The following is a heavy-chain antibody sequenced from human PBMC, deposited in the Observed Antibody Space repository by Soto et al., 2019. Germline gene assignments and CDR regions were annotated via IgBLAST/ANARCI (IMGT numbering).Heavy chain of an antibody. CDR1: GGSISSYY. D-gene: IGHD5-18*01. CDR3: ARSGYSYAPNRLPS. V-gene: IGHV4-59*12. CDR2: IYYSGST. J-gene: IGHJ5*02. Sequence: SETLSLTCTVSGGSISSYYWSWIRQPPGKGLEWMGYIYYSGSTNYNPSLKSRGIVSVDTSKNQFSLKLSSVTAADTAVYFCARSGYSYAPNRLPSWGQGPLVTVS.